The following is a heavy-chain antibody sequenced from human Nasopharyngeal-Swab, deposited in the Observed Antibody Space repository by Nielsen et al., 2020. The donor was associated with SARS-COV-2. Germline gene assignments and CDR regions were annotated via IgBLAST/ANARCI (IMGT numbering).Heavy chain of an antibody. D-gene: IGHD2-2*01. CDR3: ARVLGYCSSTSCYEPYYYGMDV. Sequence: SETLSLTCAVSGWSFSGYYLSWIRQPPGKGLEWIGEINHSGSTNYNPSLKSRVTISADTSKNQSSLRLMSVTAADTAVYYCARVLGYCSSTSCYEPYYYGMDVWGQGTTVTVSS. V-gene: IGHV4-34*01. J-gene: IGHJ6*02. CDR2: INHSGST. CDR1: GWSFSGYY.